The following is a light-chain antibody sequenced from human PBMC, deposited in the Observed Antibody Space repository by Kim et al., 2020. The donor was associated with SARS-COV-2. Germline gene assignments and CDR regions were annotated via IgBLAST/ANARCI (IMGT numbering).Light chain of an antibody. Sequence: VSPGQTASITCSGDKLGDKYARWYQQKPGQSPVLVIYQDSKRPSGIPERFSGSNSGNTATLTISGTQAMDEADYYCQAWDSSRYWVFGGGTQLTVL. CDR3: QAWDSSRYWV. CDR2: QDS. CDR1: KLGDKY. V-gene: IGLV3-1*01. J-gene: IGLJ3*02.